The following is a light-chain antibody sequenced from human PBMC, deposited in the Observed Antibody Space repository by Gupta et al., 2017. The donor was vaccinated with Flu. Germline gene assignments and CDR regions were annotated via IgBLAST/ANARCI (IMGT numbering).Light chain of an antibody. CDR3: RQDYNYPRT. V-gene: IGKV1-6*01. CDR2: GAS. J-gene: IGKJ1*01. CDR1: QGIRND. Sequence: PSSLSASVGDRVTITCRARQGIRNDLGWYQQKPGKAPKLLISGASTLQSGVPSRFSGSGSGTDFTLTISSLQPEDFATYYCRQDYNYPRTFGQGTKVEIK.